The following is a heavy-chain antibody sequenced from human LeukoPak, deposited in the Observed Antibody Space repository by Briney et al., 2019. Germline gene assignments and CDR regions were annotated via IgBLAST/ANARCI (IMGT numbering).Heavy chain of an antibody. V-gene: IGHV3-30*04. D-gene: IGHD6-6*01. CDR3: AKEREYSSRYYMDV. J-gene: IGHJ6*03. CDR1: GFTFSSYA. Sequence: GGSLRLSCAASGFTFSSYAMHWVRQAPGKGLEWVAVISYDGSNKYYADSVKGRFTISRDNSKNTLYLQMNSLRAEDTAVYYCAKEREYSSRYYMDVWGKGTTVTVSS. CDR2: ISYDGSNK.